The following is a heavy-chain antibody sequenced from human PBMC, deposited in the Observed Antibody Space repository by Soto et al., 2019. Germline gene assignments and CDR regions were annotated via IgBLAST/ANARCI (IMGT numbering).Heavy chain of an antibody. CDR3: GTLLEWLSGTRYYYYYGMDV. J-gene: IGHJ6*02. D-gene: IGHD3-3*01. CDR1: GFTFSSYS. Sequence: PGGSLRLSCAASGFTFSSYSMNWVRQAPGKGLEWVSSISSSSSYIYYADSVKGRFTISRDNAKNSLYLQMNSLRAEDTAVYYCGTLLEWLSGTRYYYYYGMDVWGQGTTVTVSS. V-gene: IGHV3-21*01. CDR2: ISSSSSYI.